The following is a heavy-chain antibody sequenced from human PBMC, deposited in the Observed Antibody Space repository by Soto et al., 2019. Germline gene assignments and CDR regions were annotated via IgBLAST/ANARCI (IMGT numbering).Heavy chain of an antibody. D-gene: IGHD3-10*01. Sequence: PGGSLRLSCAASGFTFSKYSMNWVRQAPGKELEWVSSIISGSSYIYYADSVKGRFTISRDNARNSLYLQMNSLRAEDTAVYYCARVGRTDYSSGSYYYYGMDVWGQGSKVTVSS. CDR2: IISGSSYI. J-gene: IGHJ6*02. V-gene: IGHV3-21*01. CDR3: ARVGRTDYSSGSYYYYGMDV. CDR1: GFTFSKYS.